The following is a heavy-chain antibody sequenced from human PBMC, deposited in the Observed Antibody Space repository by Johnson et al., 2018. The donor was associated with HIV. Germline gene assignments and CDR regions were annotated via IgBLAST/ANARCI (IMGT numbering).Heavy chain of an antibody. CDR2: INWNGGNR. D-gene: IGHD4-11*01. CDR1: GFTFDDHG. J-gene: IGHJ3*02. Sequence: VQLVESGGGVVKPGGSLRLSCAASGFTFDDHGMSWVRQAPGKGLEWISGINWNGGNRGYADSVKGQFIISRDNGKNSLYLQMNTLRAEDTALYYCARAVRTDPSPGFVFDIWGQGTMVTVSS. CDR3: ARAVRTDPSPGFVFDI. V-gene: IGHV3-20*04.